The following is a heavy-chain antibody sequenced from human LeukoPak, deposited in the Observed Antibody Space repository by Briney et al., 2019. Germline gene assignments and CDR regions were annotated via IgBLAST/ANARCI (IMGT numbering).Heavy chain of an antibody. Sequence: SETLSLTCTVSGGSISSDNFFWGWIRQPPGKGLEWIGSIYYGGSTFYNPYLNSRLSMSIDTSKSQLSLKLSSVTAADTAVYYCARHYGDYQGFWNYWGQGTLVTVSS. J-gene: IGHJ4*02. CDR1: GGSISSDNFF. D-gene: IGHD4-17*01. CDR3: ARHYGDYQGFWNY. CDR2: IYYGGST. V-gene: IGHV4-39*01.